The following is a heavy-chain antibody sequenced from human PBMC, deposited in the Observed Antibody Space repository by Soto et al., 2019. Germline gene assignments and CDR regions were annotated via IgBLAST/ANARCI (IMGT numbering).Heavy chain of an antibody. CDR3: TSWVEQWEPSGWFDP. J-gene: IGHJ5*02. CDR1: GFTFSNAW. D-gene: IGHD1-26*01. V-gene: IGHV3-15*01. Sequence: EVQLVESGGGLVKPGGSLRLSCAASGFTFSNAWMSWVRQAPGKGLEWVGRIKSNTDGGTTDYAAPVKGRFTISRDESKNPLYLQMNRLKTEDTAVYYCTSWVEQWEPSGWFDPWGQGTLVTVSS. CDR2: IKSNTDGGTT.